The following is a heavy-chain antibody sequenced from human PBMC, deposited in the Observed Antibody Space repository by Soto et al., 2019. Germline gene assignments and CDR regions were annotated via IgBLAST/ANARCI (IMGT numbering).Heavy chain of an antibody. D-gene: IGHD5-18*01. V-gene: IGHV4-30-4*01. Sequence: SETLSLTCTVSGGSISSNDDYWSWIRQSPGKGLEWIGYIYYSGSTYYNPSLKSRLSISIDTSKNQFFLNLSSLTAADTAVYFCARATWRWILEASFDCWGQGTLVTVS. CDR1: GGSISSNDDY. CDR2: IYYSGST. CDR3: ARATWRWILEASFDC. J-gene: IGHJ4*02.